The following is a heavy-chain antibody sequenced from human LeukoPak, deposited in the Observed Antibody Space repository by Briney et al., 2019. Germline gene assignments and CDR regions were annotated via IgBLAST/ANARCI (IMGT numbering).Heavy chain of an antibody. CDR1: GFTFSSYS. D-gene: IGHD6-6*01. V-gene: IGHV3-21*01. Sequence: GGSLRLSCAASGFTFSSYSLNWVRQAPGKGLEWVSSISSSSSYIYYADSVKGRFTISRDNAKNSLYLQMNSLRAEDTAVYYCARDYSSYGFDYWGQGTLVTVSS. CDR2: ISSSSSYI. J-gene: IGHJ4*02. CDR3: ARDYSSYGFDY.